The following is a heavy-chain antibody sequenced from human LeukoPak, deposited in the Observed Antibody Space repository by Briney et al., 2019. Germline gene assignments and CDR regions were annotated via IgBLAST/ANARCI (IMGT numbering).Heavy chain of an antibody. J-gene: IGHJ4*02. D-gene: IGHD7-27*01. V-gene: IGHV1-2*02. Sequence: ASVKVSCKASGYTFTSYGISWVRQAPGQGLEWMGWINPNSGGTNSAQKFQGRVTMTRDTSISTAYMELTRLRSDDTAVYYCARGPHWDPHFDYWGQGTLVTVSS. CDR2: INPNSGGT. CDR1: GYTFTSYG. CDR3: ARGPHWDPHFDY.